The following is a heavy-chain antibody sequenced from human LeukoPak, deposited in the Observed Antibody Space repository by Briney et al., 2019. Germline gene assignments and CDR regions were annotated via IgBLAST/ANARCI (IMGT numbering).Heavy chain of an antibody. CDR1: GGSISSGGYY. CDR2: IYYSGST. D-gene: IGHD4-17*01. J-gene: IGHJ6*03. Sequence: SQILSLTCTVSGGSISSGGYYWSWIRQHPGKGLEWIGYIYYSGSTYYNPSLKSRVTISVDTSKNQFSLKLSSVTAADTAVYYCARSPGQDYGDYGPFYYYYYYMDVWGKGTTVTVSS. V-gene: IGHV4-31*03. CDR3: ARSPGQDYGDYGPFYYYYYYMDV.